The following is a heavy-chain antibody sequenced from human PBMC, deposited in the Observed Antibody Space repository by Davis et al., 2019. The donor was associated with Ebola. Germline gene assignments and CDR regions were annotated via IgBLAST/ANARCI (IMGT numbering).Heavy chain of an antibody. V-gene: IGHV3-33*01. CDR1: GFTFTNYG. CDR2: ISIDGLNT. J-gene: IGHJ4*02. D-gene: IGHD2/OR15-2a*01. CDR3: AREPTHFPPFSFGPKRSYSRYFDS. Sequence: GESLKISCAASGFTFTNYGIHWVRQAPGKGLEWLASISIDGLNTNYADSVKGRFTISRDNSKNTVYLQLNDLSAEDTAVYYCAREPTHFPPFSFGPKRSYSRYFDSWGQGALVTVSS.